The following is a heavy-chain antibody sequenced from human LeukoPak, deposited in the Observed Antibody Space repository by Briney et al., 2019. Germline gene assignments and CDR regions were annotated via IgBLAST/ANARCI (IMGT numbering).Heavy chain of an antibody. Sequence: GGSLRLSCAASGFAFSSYEMSWVRQAPGKGLEWVSYISSSGRTTYYADSVKGRFTFSRDNAKNSLYLQMNSVRAEDTAVYYCVRDFRFLDDYWGQGTLVSVSS. CDR1: GFAFSSYE. J-gene: IGHJ4*02. V-gene: IGHV3-48*03. CDR2: ISSSGRTT. CDR3: VRDFRFLDDY. D-gene: IGHD3-3*01.